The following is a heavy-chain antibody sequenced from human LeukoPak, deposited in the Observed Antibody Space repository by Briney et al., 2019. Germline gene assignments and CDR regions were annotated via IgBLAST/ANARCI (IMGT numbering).Heavy chain of an antibody. Sequence: GGSLRLSCAASGFTFSSYWMSWVRQAPGKGLEWVAHIKQDGSEKYYVDSVKGRFTISRDNAKNSLYLQMNSLRAEDTAVYYCARDEYYYDSSGYYHYSDAFDIWGQGTMVTVSS. CDR2: IKQDGSEK. CDR3: ARDEYYYDSSGYYHYSDAFDI. CDR1: GFTFSSYW. J-gene: IGHJ3*02. D-gene: IGHD3-22*01. V-gene: IGHV3-7*01.